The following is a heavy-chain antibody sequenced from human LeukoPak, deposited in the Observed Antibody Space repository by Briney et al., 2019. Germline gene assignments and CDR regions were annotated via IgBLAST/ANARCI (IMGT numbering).Heavy chain of an antibody. CDR1: GGSISSYY. CDR3: ARESSGYSIFDY. Sequence: SETLSLTCTVSGGSISSYYWSWIRQHPGKGLEWIGYIFYRGSTYYNPSLKSRVTMSVDTSKNQFSLKLSSVTAADTAVYYCARESSGYSIFDYWGQGTLVTVSS. J-gene: IGHJ4*02. V-gene: IGHV4-59*06. CDR2: IFYRGST. D-gene: IGHD5-12*01.